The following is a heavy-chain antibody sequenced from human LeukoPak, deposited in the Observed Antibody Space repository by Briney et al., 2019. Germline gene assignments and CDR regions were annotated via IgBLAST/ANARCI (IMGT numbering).Heavy chain of an antibody. CDR2: IRYSGSA. CDR3: ARLVYDSRGYYFDY. D-gene: IGHD3-22*01. Sequence: SETLSLTCTVSGDSISSYYWSWIRQPPGKGLEWIGYIRYSGSANCNPSLRSRVTISIDTSKNQFSLKLRSVTAADTAVYHCARLVYDSRGYYFDYWGQGTLVTVSS. J-gene: IGHJ4*02. CDR1: GDSISSYY. V-gene: IGHV4-59*08.